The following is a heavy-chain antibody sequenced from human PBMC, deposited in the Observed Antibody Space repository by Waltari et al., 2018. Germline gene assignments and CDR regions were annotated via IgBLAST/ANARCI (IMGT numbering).Heavy chain of an antibody. Sequence: QVQLVQSGAEVKKPGASVKVSCKASGYTFTGYYMHWVRQAPGQGLEWMGWINPNSGGTNYAQKFQGRVTMTRDTSISTAYMELSRLRSDDTAGYYCARDRPLLYYDFWSGYSYWGQGTLVTVSS. CDR1: GYTFTGYY. J-gene: IGHJ4*02. CDR2: INPNSGGT. V-gene: IGHV1-2*02. D-gene: IGHD3-3*01. CDR3: ARDRPLLYYDFWSGYSY.